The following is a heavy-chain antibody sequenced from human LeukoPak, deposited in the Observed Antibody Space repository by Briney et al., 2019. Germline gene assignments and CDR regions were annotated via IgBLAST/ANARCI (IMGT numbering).Heavy chain of an antibody. D-gene: IGHD3-16*01. CDR3: ARETLINVDAFDI. CDR1: GFTFSSYA. V-gene: IGHV3-23*01. Sequence: PGGSLRLSCAASGFTFSSYAMSWVRQAPGKGLEWVSAISGSGGSTYYADSVKGRFTISRDNAKNTLYLQMNSLRAEDTAVYYCARETLINVDAFDIWGQGTMVTVSS. J-gene: IGHJ3*02. CDR2: ISGSGGST.